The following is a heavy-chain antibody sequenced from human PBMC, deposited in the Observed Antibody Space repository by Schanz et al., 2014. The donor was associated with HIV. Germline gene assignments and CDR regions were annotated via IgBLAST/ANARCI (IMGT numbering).Heavy chain of an antibody. Sequence: VQLVESGGGVVQPGRSPRLSCTTSGFTFSDHAMSWVRPAPGKGLELVSSISAGGVYTYYGDSMKGRFTISRDNANSSLFLQMDSLRPEDTATYYCVRDESTLTTGDFQDWGQGTLVTVSS. CDR2: ISAGGVYT. D-gene: IGHD4-17*01. V-gene: IGHV3-21*06. J-gene: IGHJ1*01. CDR1: GFTFSDHA. CDR3: VRDESTLTTGDFQD.